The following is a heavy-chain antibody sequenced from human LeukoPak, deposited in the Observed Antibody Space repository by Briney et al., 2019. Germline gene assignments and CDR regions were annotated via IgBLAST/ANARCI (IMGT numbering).Heavy chain of an antibody. CDR1: GFTFSSYS. J-gene: IGHJ4*02. Sequence: GGSLRLSCAASGFTFSSYSMNWVRQAPGKGLEWVSSISSSSSFLHYADSVKGRFTISRDNAKNSLYLQMNSLRAEDTAVYYCASSYPYGSGSYYRGEDYWGQGTLVTVSS. CDR2: ISSSSSFL. D-gene: IGHD3-10*01. V-gene: IGHV3-21*01. CDR3: ASSYPYGSGSYYRGEDY.